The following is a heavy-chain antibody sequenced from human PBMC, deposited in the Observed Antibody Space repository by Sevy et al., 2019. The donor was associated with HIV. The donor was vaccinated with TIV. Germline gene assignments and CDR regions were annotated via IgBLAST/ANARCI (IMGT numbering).Heavy chain of an antibody. CDR2: IYYNGHI. J-gene: IGHJ4*02. V-gene: IGHV4-59*08. D-gene: IGHD1-26*01. Sequence: SETLSLTCTVSDGSITSLYWNWIRQPPGKGLEWIANIYYNGHINYNPSLKSRVTLLLDTSKNQFSLRLSSVTAADTAMYYCAGENAWGRGYSWGQGTLVTVSS. CDR1: DGSITSLY. CDR3: AGENAWGRGYS.